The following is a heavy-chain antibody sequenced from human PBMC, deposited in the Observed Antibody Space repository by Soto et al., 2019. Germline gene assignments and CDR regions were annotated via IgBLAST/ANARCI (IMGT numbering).Heavy chain of an antibody. D-gene: IGHD3-10*01. V-gene: IGHV3-30*18. CDR1: GFTFSSYG. CDR2: ISYDGSNK. CDR3: EKDQPPKWFGAQNSPGDAFDI. J-gene: IGHJ3*02. Sequence: QVQLVESGGGVVQPGRSLRLSCAASGFTFSSYGMHWVRQAPGKGLEWVAVISYDGSNKYYADSVKGRFTISRDNSKNTLYLKMNSLRAEDTAVYYCEKDQPPKWFGAQNSPGDAFDIWGQGTMVTVSS.